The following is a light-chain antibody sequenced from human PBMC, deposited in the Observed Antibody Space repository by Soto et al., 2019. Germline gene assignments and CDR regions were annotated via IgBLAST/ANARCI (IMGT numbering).Light chain of an antibody. V-gene: IGKV3-15*01. CDR1: QSVGSL. CDR2: GAS. J-gene: IGKJ5*01. CDR3: QQYNQWPIT. Sequence: EFVLTQSPGTLSLSPGEGATLSCRASQSVGSLLAWYQQKPGQAPRLLIYGASTRAAGLPDRFSGSGSGTEFTLRISSLQSEDFAVYYCQQYNQWPITFGQGTRLEIK.